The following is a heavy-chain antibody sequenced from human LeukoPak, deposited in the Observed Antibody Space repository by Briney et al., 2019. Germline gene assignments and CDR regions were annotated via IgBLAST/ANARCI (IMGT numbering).Heavy chain of an antibody. V-gene: IGHV4-59*01. CDR3: ARGPHYHDSSGYSPSYSYAMDV. Sequence: SGTLSLTCTVSGGSISSYYWSWIRQPPGKGLEWIGYIYYSGSTNYNPSLRSRVTISVDTSKNQFSLDLRSVTAADTAVYYCARGPHYHDSSGYSPSYSYAMDVWGQGTTVTVSS. CDR2: IYYSGST. D-gene: IGHD3-22*01. CDR1: GGSISSYY. J-gene: IGHJ6*02.